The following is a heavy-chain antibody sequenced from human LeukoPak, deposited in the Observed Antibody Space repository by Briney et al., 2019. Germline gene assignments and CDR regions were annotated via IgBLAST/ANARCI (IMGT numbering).Heavy chain of an antibody. CDR3: ARDLSNWNIGWPDGDY. CDR2: IIPILGIA. Sequence: SVKVSCKASGGTFSSYAISWVRRAPGQGLEWMGRIIPILGIANYAQKFQGRVTITADKSTSTAYMELSSLRSEDTAVYYCARDLSNWNIGWPDGDYWGQGTLVTVSS. J-gene: IGHJ4*02. V-gene: IGHV1-69*04. D-gene: IGHD1/OR15-1a*01. CDR1: GGTFSSYA.